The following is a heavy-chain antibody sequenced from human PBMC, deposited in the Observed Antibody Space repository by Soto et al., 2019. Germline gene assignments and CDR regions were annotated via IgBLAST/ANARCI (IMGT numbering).Heavy chain of an antibody. CDR3: ARDGGRHSGGIDY. CDR2: IIPIFGTA. Sequence: QVQLVQSGAEVKKPGSSVKVSCKASGGTFSSYSINWVRQAPGQGLEWMGEIIPIFGTANYAQKFQSIVTITADESMSTAYMELSSLRSEDTAVYYCARDGGRHSGGIDYWGQGTLVTVSS. CDR1: GGTFSSYS. J-gene: IGHJ4*02. V-gene: IGHV1-69*01. D-gene: IGHD1-26*01.